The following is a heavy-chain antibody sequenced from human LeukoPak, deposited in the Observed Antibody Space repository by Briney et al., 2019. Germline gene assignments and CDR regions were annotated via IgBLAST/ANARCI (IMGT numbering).Heavy chain of an antibody. Sequence: PGGSLRLSCAASGFTFRSYAMSWVRQAPGKGLEWVSAISGSGDITYYADSVKGRFTMSRDNFKNTLYLQMNSLRAEDPAVYYCAKVSRFAVVPAAMLDYWGQGIQVTVSS. CDR2: ISGSGDIT. V-gene: IGHV3-23*01. J-gene: IGHJ4*02. CDR3: AKVSRFAVVPAAMLDY. CDR1: GFTFRSYA. D-gene: IGHD2-2*01.